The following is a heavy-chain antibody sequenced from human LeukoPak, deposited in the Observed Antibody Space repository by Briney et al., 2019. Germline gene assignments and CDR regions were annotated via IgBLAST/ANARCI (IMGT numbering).Heavy chain of an antibody. J-gene: IGHJ4*02. CDR1: GGSFSGYY. V-gene: IGHV4-34*01. D-gene: IGHD3-10*01. CDR2: INHSGST. CDR3: AANYYDAGSSPY. Sequence: SETLSLTCAVYGGSFSGYYWSWIRQPPGKGLEWIGEINHSGSTNYNPSLKSRVTISVDTSKNQFSLKLSSVTAADTAVYFCAANYYDAGSSPYWGQGTLVTVSS.